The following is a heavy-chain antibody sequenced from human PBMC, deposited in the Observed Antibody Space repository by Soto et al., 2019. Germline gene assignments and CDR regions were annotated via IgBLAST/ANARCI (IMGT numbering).Heavy chain of an antibody. D-gene: IGHD3-22*01. Sequence: GESLKISCKGSGYSFTSYWIGWVRQMPGKGLEWMGIIYPGDSDTRYSPSFQGQVTISTDKSISTAYLQWSSLKASDTAMYYCARVHDYYDSSGYYGYFDYWGQGTLVTVSS. J-gene: IGHJ4*02. CDR1: GYSFTSYW. CDR3: ARVHDYYDSSGYYGYFDY. V-gene: IGHV5-51*01. CDR2: IYPGDSDT.